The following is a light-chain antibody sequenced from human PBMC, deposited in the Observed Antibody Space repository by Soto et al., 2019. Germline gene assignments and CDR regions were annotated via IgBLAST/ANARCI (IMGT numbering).Light chain of an antibody. CDR3: AAWDDSLNGVV. Sequence: QSVLTQPPSASGTPGQRVTLSCSGSISNIGGNTVNWYQQLPGTAPKLLMYTNNQRPSGVPDRFSDSKSGTSASLAISGLQSEDEADYYCAAWDDSLNGVVFGGGTKLTVL. CDR1: ISNIGGNT. J-gene: IGLJ2*01. V-gene: IGLV1-44*01. CDR2: TNN.